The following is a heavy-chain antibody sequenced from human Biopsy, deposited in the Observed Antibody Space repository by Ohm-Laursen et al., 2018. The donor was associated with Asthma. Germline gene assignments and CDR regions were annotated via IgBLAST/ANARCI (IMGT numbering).Heavy chain of an antibody. V-gene: IGHV3-33*01. CDR2: VSYDGGVA. CDR1: GFVFRSHA. J-gene: IGHJ4*02. Sequence: SLRLPCSASGFVFRSHAMHWVRQAPGKGLEWVAVVSYDGGVAHYADSMKGRFTISRDNAKSTLYLQMNSLSPEDTAVYYCARDFSRAIMIGGGREHYFDFWGQGTLVTVSS. CDR3: ARDFSRAIMIGGGREHYFDF. D-gene: IGHD3-16*01.